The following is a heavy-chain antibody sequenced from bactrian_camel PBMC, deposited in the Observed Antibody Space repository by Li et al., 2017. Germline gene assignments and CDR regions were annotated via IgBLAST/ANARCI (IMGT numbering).Heavy chain of an antibody. J-gene: IGHJ6*01. CDR2: ILKTGTTT. V-gene: IGHV3S6*01. D-gene: IGHD1*01. CDR1: GFTFGSEW. CDR3: AAQPSSLACPLRNFGTFRY. Sequence: HVQLVESGGGLVQPGGSLRLSCAASGFTFGSEWMIWVRQAPGKGLEWVSTILKTGTTTRYSDSVKGRFTISRDKAKHTYYLQMNNLKPEDTATYYCAAQPSSLACPLRNFGTFRYWGQGTQVTVS.